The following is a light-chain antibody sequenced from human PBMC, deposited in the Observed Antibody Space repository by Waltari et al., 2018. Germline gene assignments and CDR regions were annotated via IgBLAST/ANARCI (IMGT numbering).Light chain of an antibody. V-gene: IGLV2-14*03. J-gene: IGLJ1*01. CDR2: AVT. CDR3: SSYTATNSLWV. Sequence: QSALTQPASVSGSPGQSITISCTGTSNDVGRYNFVSWYQQHPGKAPQLIIYAVTKRHSGAFHRFSGAKSGNTASLTISGLQPDDEADYYCSSYTATNSLWVFGTGTTLTVL. CDR1: SNDVGRYNF.